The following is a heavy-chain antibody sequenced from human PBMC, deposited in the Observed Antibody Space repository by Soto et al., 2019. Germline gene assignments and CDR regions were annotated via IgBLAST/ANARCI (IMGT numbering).Heavy chain of an antibody. J-gene: IGHJ6*02. V-gene: IGHV1-18*04. D-gene: IGHD2-15*01. CDR1: GYTFTSYG. CDR2: ISAYNGNT. CDR3: ARSNGKRVVAAHYYGMDV. Sequence: QVQLVQSGAEVKKPGASVKVSCKASGYTFTSYGISWVRQAPGQGLEWMGWISAYNGNTNYAQKLQGRVTMTTDTSTSTAYMELRSLRYDDTAVYYCARSNGKRVVAAHYYGMDVWGQGTTVTVSS.